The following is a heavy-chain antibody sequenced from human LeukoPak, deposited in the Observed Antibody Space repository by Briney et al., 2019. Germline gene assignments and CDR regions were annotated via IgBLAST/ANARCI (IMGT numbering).Heavy chain of an antibody. V-gene: IGHV3-23*01. CDR3: AKRRTTVITMDYFDY. J-gene: IGHJ4*02. Sequence: GGSLRLSCAASGFTFSNYAMVWVRQAPGKGLEWVSGISGGTGTPFYADSVKGRFTISRDNSKNTLYLQMSSLRGEDTAVYFCAKRRTTVITMDYFDYWGQGTLVTVSS. CDR1: GFTFSNYA. D-gene: IGHD4-17*01. CDR2: ISGGTGTP.